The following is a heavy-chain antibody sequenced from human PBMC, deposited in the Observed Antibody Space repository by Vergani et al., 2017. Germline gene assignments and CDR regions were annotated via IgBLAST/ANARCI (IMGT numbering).Heavy chain of an antibody. CDR2: IWYDGSNK. V-gene: IGHV3-33*01. Sequence: VQLLESGGGVVQPGRSLRLSCAASGFTFSSYGMHWVRQAPGKGLEWVAVIWYDGSNKYYADSVKGRFTISRDNSKNTLYLQMNSLRAEDTAVYYCARDLRRGSLVDYWGQGTLVTVSS. CDR1: GFTFSSYG. J-gene: IGHJ4*02. D-gene: IGHD3-10*01. CDR3: ARDLRRGSLVDY.